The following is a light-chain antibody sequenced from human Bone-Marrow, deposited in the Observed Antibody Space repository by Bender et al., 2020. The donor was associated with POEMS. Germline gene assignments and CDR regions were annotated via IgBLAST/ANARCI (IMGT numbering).Light chain of an antibody. J-gene: IGLJ3*02. CDR3: CSYTRSTTWV. Sequence: QSALTQPASVSGSPRQSITISCTGTGSDVGNYNLVSWYQQSPGKAPKLIIYEATNRPSGISNRFSGSWSGTSASLAISGLQAEDEAHYYCCSYTRSTTWVFGGGTRLTVL. CDR2: EAT. CDR1: GSDVGNYNL. V-gene: IGLV2-23*01.